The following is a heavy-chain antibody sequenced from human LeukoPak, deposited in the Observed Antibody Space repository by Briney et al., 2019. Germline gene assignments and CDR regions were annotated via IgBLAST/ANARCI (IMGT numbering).Heavy chain of an antibody. Sequence: GGSLRLSCAASGFTFSSYAMSWVRQAPGKGLEWVSAISGSGGSTFYADSVKGRFTISRDNSKNSLYLQMNSLRAEDTAVYYCAKDYSSGWPNDAFDIWGQGTMVTVSS. CDR3: AKDYSSGWPNDAFDI. V-gene: IGHV3-23*01. J-gene: IGHJ3*02. CDR2: ISGSGGST. D-gene: IGHD6-19*01. CDR1: GFTFSSYA.